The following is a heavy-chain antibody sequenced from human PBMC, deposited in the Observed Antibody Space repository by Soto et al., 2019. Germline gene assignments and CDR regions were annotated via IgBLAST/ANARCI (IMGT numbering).Heavy chain of an antibody. CDR3: ARETYYYDSSGAGYFDY. Sequence: SETLSLTCTVSGGSISSGDYYWSWIRQPPGKGLEWIGYIYYSGSTYYNPSLKSRVTISVDTSKNQFSLKLSSVTAADTAVYYCARETYYYDSSGAGYFDYWGQGTLVTVSS. D-gene: IGHD3-22*01. CDR1: GGSISSGDYY. CDR2: IYYSGST. V-gene: IGHV4-30-4*01. J-gene: IGHJ4*02.